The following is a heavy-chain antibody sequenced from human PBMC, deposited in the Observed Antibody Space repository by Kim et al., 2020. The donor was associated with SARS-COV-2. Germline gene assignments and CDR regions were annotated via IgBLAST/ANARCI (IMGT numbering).Heavy chain of an antibody. V-gene: IGHV3-53*01. CDR2: IHSGGRT. D-gene: IGHD3-10*01. CDR1: GFTVSSNY. CDR3: ARDFGSDATGYYGMDV. Sequence: GGSLRLSCAASGFTVSSNYMSWVLQGPGKGLEWVSIIHSGGRTFYADSVKGRFTISRDNFNNMVYLQMNSLRAEDTAVYYCARDFGSDATGYYGMDVWGQGTLVTVSS. J-gene: IGHJ6*02.